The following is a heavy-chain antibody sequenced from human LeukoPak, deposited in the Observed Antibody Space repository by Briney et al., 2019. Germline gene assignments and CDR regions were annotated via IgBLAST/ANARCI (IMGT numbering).Heavy chain of an antibody. J-gene: IGHJ4*02. CDR2: IYYSGST. CDR3: AMGSGSYYLIVVEDY. D-gene: IGHD3-10*01. CDR1: GGSISSSRYY. V-gene: IGHV4-39*01. Sequence: SETLSLTCTVSGGSISSSRYYWGWIRQPPGEGLAWIGGIYYSGSTYYNPSLKSRATISVDTSKNQFALKLSSVTAADTAVYYCAMGSGSYYLIVVEDYWGQGTLVAVSS.